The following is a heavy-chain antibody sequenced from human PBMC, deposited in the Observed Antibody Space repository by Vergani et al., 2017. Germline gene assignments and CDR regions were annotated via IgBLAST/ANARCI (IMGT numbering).Heavy chain of an antibody. CDR1: GGSFSGYY. J-gene: IGHJ6*02. Sequence: QVQLQQWGAGLLKPSETLSLTCAVYGGSFSGYYWSWIRQPPGKGLEWIGEIKHSGSTNDNTTHKSRVTKSVVTSKKQFSLKLSSVTAADTAVYYCARVRRDDSSGDYYYYGMDDWGQGTMVTVSS. CDR2: IKHSGST. V-gene: IGHV4-34*01. CDR3: ARVRRDDSSGDYYYYGMDD. D-gene: IGHD3-22*01.